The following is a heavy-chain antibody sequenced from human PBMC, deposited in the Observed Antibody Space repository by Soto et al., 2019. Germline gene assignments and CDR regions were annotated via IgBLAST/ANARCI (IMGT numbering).Heavy chain of an antibody. Sequence: QVQLQESGPGLVKASETLSLACTVSGASISTYYYNWIRQAPGKALEWIGYIYYTGITNYNPSLESRVTISKDTSKNQLSLTMTSVTAADTAVYYCAITRIENHYYGGRDVWAQGTTVTASS. CDR1: GASISTYY. D-gene: IGHD3-3*01. CDR2: IYYTGIT. J-gene: IGHJ6*02. V-gene: IGHV4-59*03. CDR3: AITRIENHYYGGRDV.